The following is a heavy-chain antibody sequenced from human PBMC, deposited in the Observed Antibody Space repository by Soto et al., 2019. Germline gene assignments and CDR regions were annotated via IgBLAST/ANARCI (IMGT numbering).Heavy chain of an antibody. V-gene: IGHV1-18*01. CDR1: GYTFTSYG. Sequence: ASVKVSCKASGYTFTSYGISWVRQAPGQGLEWMGWISAYNGNTNYAQKLQGRVTMTTDTSTSTAYMELRSLRSDDTAVYYCARDNARWGYCSSTSCPFDYWGQGTLVTVSS. D-gene: IGHD2-2*01. CDR2: ISAYNGNT. J-gene: IGHJ4*02. CDR3: ARDNARWGYCSSTSCPFDY.